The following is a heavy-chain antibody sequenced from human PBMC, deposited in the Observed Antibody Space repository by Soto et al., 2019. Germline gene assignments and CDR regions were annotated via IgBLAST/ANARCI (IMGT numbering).Heavy chain of an antibody. CDR3: AAERAEARGFSYGRTLDY. CDR1: GLTFSRHW. V-gene: IGHV3-74*03. J-gene: IGHJ4*02. D-gene: IGHD5-18*01. Sequence: LGGSLRLSCAASGLTFSRHWMHWVRQVPGKGLVWVSRINNDGTTTANADFVKGRFTISRDNAKNTLYLQMDRLRADDTALYYCAAERAEARGFSYGRTLDYWGQGALVTVSS. CDR2: INNDGTTT.